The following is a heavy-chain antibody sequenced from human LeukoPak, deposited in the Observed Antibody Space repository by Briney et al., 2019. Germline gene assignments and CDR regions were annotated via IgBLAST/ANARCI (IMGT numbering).Heavy chain of an antibody. D-gene: IGHD2-15*01. CDR2: IYYSGST. CDR1: GGSISSGDYY. J-gene: IGHJ5*02. Sequence: SETLSLTCTVSGGSISSGDYYWSWIRQPPGKGLEWIGFIYYSGSTYYNPSLKSRVTISVDTSKNHFSLRLSSVTAADTAVYYCAREEGYCSDGRCSDWFDPWGQGTLVTVSS. V-gene: IGHV4-30-4*01. CDR3: AREEGYCSDGRCSDWFDP.